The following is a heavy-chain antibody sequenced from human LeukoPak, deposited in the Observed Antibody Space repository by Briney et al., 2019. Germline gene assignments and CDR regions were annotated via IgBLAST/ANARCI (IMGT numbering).Heavy chain of an antibody. CDR3: ESGVDFYYYMDV. J-gene: IGHJ6*03. Sequence: PSETLSLTCTVSGGSISSYYLNWIRQPAGKGLEWIGRIYTSGSTNYNPSLKSRVTMSVDTSKNQFSLNLSSVTATDTAVYYCESGVDFYYYMDVWGKGTTVTVSS. CDR2: IYTSGST. V-gene: IGHV4-4*07. D-gene: IGHD2-8*01. CDR1: GGSISSYY.